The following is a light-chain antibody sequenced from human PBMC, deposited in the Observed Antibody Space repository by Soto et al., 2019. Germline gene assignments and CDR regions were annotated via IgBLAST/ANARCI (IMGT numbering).Light chain of an antibody. V-gene: IGKV1-5*03. CDR1: QSISNW. Sequence: DIQMTQSPSTLSASVGDRVTIACRASQSISNWLAWYQQKPGKAPNLLIYKASSLESGVPSRFSGSGSGTEFALTISSLQPDDFASYYCQQYYSYSWTFGQGTRVEIK. J-gene: IGKJ1*01. CDR3: QQYYSYSWT. CDR2: KAS.